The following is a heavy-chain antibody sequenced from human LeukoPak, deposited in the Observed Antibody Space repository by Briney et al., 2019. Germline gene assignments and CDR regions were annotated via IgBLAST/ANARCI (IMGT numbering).Heavy chain of an antibody. Sequence: PSETLSLTCTVSGGSISGYYRSWIRQAPGKELEWIGYIFYSGNTRYNPSLKSRVTISIDTPKNQFSLKLSSVTAADSAVYYCARQSNDYSDYTFESWGQGTLVTVSS. V-gene: IGHV4-59*08. CDR3: ARQSNDYSDYTFES. J-gene: IGHJ4*02. D-gene: IGHD4-11*01. CDR2: IFYSGNT. CDR1: GGSISGYY.